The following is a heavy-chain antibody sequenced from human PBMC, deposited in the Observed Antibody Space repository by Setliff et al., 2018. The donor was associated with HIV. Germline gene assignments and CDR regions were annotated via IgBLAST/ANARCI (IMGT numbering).Heavy chain of an antibody. D-gene: IGHD3-10*01. J-gene: IGHJ4*02. Sequence: PGGSLRLSCAASGFTFSSYSMNWVRQAPGKGLEWVSYISSSSSTIYYADSVKGRFTISRDNAKNSLYLQMNSLRAEDTAVYYCASTMVRGVIIDFDYWGQGTLVTVSS. V-gene: IGHV3-48*01. CDR1: GFTFSSYS. CDR2: ISSSSSTI. CDR3: ASTMVRGVIIDFDY.